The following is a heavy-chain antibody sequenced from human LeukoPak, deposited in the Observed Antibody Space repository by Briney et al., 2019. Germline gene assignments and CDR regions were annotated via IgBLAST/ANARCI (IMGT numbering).Heavy chain of an antibody. CDR3: ARLSRDGYIDAFDI. J-gene: IGHJ3*02. CDR2: ISYDGSNK. D-gene: IGHD5-24*01. CDR1: GFTFSSYA. Sequence: GGSLRLSCAASGFTFSSYAMHWVRQAPGKGLEWVAVISYDGSNKYYADSVKGRFTISRDNAKNSLYLQMNSLRAEDTAVYYCARLSRDGYIDAFDIWGQGTMVTVSS. V-gene: IGHV3-30-3*01.